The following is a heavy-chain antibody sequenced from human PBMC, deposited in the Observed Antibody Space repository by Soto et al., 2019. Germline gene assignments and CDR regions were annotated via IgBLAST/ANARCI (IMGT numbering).Heavy chain of an antibody. J-gene: IGHJ4*02. CDR3: ARDFRGGGEIDY. D-gene: IGHD3-16*01. Sequence: SETLSLTCTVSGGSISSGDYYWSWIRQPPGKGLEWIGYIYYSGSTYYNPSLKSRVTISVDTSKNQFSLKLSSVTAADTAVYYCARDFRGGGEIDYWGQGTLVTVSS. CDR2: IYYSGST. CDR1: GGSISSGDYY. V-gene: IGHV4-30-4*01.